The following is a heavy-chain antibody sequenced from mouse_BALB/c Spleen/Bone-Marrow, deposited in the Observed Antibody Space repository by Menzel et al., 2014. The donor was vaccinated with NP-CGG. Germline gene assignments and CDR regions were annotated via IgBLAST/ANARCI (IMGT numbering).Heavy chain of an antibody. CDR2: INPSNGGT. CDR3: TRSDGYYVPHWYFDV. V-gene: IGHV1S81*02. J-gene: IGHJ1*01. D-gene: IGHD2-3*01. Sequence: VQLQQSGAELVKPGASVKLSCKASGYTFTSYYMYWVKQRPGQGLEWIGEINPSNGGTNFNEKFKSKATLTVDKSSSKAYMQLSSLTSEDSAVYYCTRSDGYYVPHWYFDVWGAGTTVTVSS. CDR1: GYTFTSYY.